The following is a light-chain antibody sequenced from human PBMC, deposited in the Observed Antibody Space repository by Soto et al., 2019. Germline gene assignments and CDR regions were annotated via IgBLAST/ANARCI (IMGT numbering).Light chain of an antibody. CDR3: NQYGDSLWT. CDR1: QSVSSNY. Sequence: EIVLTQLAGTLSLSPGERVTLSCRASQSVSSNYLAWYQQKPGQAPRLLIYGASSRAAGIQDRFSGSGSGTDFTLTISRLEPEDFAVYYCNQYGDSLWTFGQGTKLDIK. V-gene: IGKV3-20*01. J-gene: IGKJ1*01. CDR2: GAS.